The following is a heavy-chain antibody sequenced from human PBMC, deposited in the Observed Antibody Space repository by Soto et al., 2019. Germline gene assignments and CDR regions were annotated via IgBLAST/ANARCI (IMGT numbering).Heavy chain of an antibody. CDR2: IWYDGSNK. V-gene: IGHV3-33*01. Sequence: QVQLVESGGGVVQPGRSLRLSCAASGFTFSSYGMHWVRQAPGKGLEWVAVIWYDGSNKYYADSVKGRFTITRDNSKNTLYLQMNSLRAEDTAVYYFARGVLTGYSIFDYWGQGTLVTVSS. CDR3: ARGVLTGYSIFDY. J-gene: IGHJ4*02. CDR1: GFTFSSYG. D-gene: IGHD3-9*01.